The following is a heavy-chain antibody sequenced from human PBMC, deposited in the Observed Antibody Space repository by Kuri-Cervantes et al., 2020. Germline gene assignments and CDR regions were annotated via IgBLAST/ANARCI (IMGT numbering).Heavy chain of an antibody. J-gene: IGHJ6*03. CDR2: MNPNSGNT. CDR1: GYTFTSYD. V-gene: IGHV1-8*02. CDR3: ATGIAPRGPLVYYYYMDV. D-gene: IGHD6-6*01. Sequence: ASVKVSCKASGYTFTSYDINWVRQATGQGLEWMGWMNPNSGNTGYAQKFQGRVTMTRNTYKSTAYMELSSLRSEDTAVYDCATGIAPRGPLVYYYYMDVWGKGTAVTVSS.